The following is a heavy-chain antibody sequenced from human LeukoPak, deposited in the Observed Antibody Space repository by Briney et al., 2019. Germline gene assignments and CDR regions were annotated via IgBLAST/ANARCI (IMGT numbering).Heavy chain of an antibody. CDR2: IIPIFGTA. J-gene: IGHJ3*02. CDR1: GGTFSSYA. Sequence: SVKVSYKASGGTFSSYAISWVRQAPGQGLEWMGRIIPIFGTANYAQKFQGRVTITTDESTSTAYMELSSLRSEDTAVYYCARAVTYYYDSSGSADAFDIWGQGTMVTVSS. D-gene: IGHD3-22*01. CDR3: ARAVTYYYDSSGSADAFDI. V-gene: IGHV1-69*05.